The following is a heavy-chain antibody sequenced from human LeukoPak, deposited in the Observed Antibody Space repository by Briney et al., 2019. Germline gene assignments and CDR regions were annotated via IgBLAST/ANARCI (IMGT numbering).Heavy chain of an antibody. D-gene: IGHD2-2*01. V-gene: IGHV1-18*01. CDR1: GYSFRSYG. J-gene: IGHJ5*02. CDR3: ARDVGDIVTIPAAITVP. CDR2: ISGYNGST. Sequence: GSSVKVSCKGSGYSFRSYGINWVRQAPGQGLEWMGWISGYNGSTNYAQMVQGRVTMTTDTSTSTAYMELRSLRSDDTAMYYCARDVGDIVTIPAAITVPWGQGTLVTVSS.